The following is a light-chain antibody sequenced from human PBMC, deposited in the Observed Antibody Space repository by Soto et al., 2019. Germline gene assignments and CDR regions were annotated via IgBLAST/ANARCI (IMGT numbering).Light chain of an antibody. CDR3: PQYGSSPRT. Sequence: EIVLTQSPGTLSLSPGERAILSCRASQSVSSSYLAWYRQKPGQAPSLLIYGASSRATGIPDRFSGSGSGTDFTLTISRLEPEDFAVYYCPQYGSSPRTFGQGTKVDIK. CDR1: QSVSSSY. CDR2: GAS. V-gene: IGKV3-20*01. J-gene: IGKJ1*01.